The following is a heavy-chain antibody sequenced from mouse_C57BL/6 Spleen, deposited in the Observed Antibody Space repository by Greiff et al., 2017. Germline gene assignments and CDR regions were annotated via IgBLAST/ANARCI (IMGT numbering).Heavy chain of an antibody. J-gene: IGHJ3*01. CDR1: GFTFSSYA. Sequence: EVKLVESGGGLVKPGGSLKLSCAASGFTFSSYAMSWVRQTPEKRLEWVATISDGGSYTYYPENVKGRFTISRDNAKNNLYLQMSHLESEDTAMYYCARVSAEAWFAYWGQGTLVTVSA. CDR3: ARVSAEAWFAY. CDR2: ISDGGSYT. V-gene: IGHV5-4*03.